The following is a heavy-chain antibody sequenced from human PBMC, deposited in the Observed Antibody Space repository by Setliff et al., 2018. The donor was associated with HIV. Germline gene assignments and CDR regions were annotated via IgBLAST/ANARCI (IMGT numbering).Heavy chain of an antibody. J-gene: IGHJ4*02. Sequence: SETLSLTCTVSGGSISSYYWSWIRQHPGKGLEWIGYIYYSGSTYYNPSLKSRVTISVDTSKNQFSLKLSSVTAADTAVYYCARVYDSTGYYFDFWGQGTLVTVSS. CDR2: IYYSGST. D-gene: IGHD3-22*01. CDR1: GGSISSYY. V-gene: IGHV4-59*12. CDR3: ARVYDSTGYYFDF.